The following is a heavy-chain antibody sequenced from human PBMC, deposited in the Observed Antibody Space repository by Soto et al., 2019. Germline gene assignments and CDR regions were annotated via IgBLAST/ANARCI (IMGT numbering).Heavy chain of an antibody. J-gene: IGHJ6*02. V-gene: IGHV3-21*01. CDR3: ARDGGVTMVRGVVVYGMDV. CDR2: ISSSSSYI. CDR1: GFTFSSYS. Sequence: PGGSLRLSCAASGFTFSSYSMNWVRQAPGKGLEWVSSISSSSSYIYYADSVKGRFTISRDNAKNSLYLQMNSLRAEDTAVYYCARDGGVTMVRGVVVYGMDVWGQGTTVTVSS. D-gene: IGHD3-10*01.